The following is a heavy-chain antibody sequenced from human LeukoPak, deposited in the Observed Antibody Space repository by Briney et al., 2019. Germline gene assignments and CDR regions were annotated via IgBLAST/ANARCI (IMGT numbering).Heavy chain of an antibody. CDR3: ASPSGGRYRDDALDI. D-gene: IGHD3-10*01. J-gene: IGHJ3*02. V-gene: IGHV4-61*01. CDR2: ISYTGTT. CDR1: GGSISSSSYY. Sequence: SETLSLTCTVSGGSISSSSYYWSWIRQPPGKTLEWIGYISYTGTTNYNPSLRSRVTISVDMSMNQIFLKLNSVTAADTAVYHCASPSGGRYRDDALDIWGQGTMVTVSS.